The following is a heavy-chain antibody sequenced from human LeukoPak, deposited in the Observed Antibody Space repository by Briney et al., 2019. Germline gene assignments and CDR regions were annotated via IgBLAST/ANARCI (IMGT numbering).Heavy chain of an antibody. J-gene: IGHJ4*02. Sequence: GGSLRLSCAVSGFTFSNYDMNWVRQAPGKGLEWVSAIDSGATNTYYADFVKGRFTISRDNSRNTLYLQMNSLRAEDTAVYFCAKDYYDSSGYMDYWGQGTLVTVSS. CDR3: AKDYYDSSGYMDY. V-gene: IGHV3-23*01. CDR1: GFTFSNYD. D-gene: IGHD3-22*01. CDR2: IDSGATNT.